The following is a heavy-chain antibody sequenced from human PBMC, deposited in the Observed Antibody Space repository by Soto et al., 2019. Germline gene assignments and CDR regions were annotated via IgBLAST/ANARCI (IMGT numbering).Heavy chain of an antibody. Sequence: SETLSLTCTVSCGSISSGDYYWSWIRQPPGKGLEWIGYIYYSGSTYYNPSLKSRVTISVDTSKNQFSLKLSSVTAADTAVYYCARGHYGGNSVDYWGQGTLVTVSS. CDR2: IYYSGST. J-gene: IGHJ4*02. V-gene: IGHV4-30-4*01. CDR1: CGSISSGDYY. CDR3: ARGHYGGNSVDY. D-gene: IGHD4-17*01.